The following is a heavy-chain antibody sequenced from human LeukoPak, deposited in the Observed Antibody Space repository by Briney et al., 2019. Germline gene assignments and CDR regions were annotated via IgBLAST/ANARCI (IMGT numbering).Heavy chain of an antibody. CDR1: GYTFISYG. CDR3: ARQERITISGVDPGYMDV. CDR2: ISAYNGNT. V-gene: IGHV1-18*01. D-gene: IGHD3-3*01. Sequence: ASVKVSCKASGYTFISYGISWVRQAPGQGLEWMGRISAYNGNTNYVQKLQGRVTMTTDTSTSTAYMELRSLRSDDTAVYYCARQERITISGVDPGYMDVWGKGTTVTVSS. J-gene: IGHJ6*03.